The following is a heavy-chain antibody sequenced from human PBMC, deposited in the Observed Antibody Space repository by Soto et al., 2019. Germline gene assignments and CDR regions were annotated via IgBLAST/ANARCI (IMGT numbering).Heavy chain of an antibody. Sequence: ASVKVSCKASGYTFTGYYIHWVRQAPGQGLEWMGWINPNSGGTNYAQKFQGWVTMTRDTSINTAYMELSRLKSDDTAIYYCARAINSAFYYWGQGSLVTVS. CDR2: INPNSGGT. J-gene: IGHJ4*02. CDR1: GYTFTGYY. D-gene: IGHD6-13*01. CDR3: ARAINSAFYY. V-gene: IGHV1-2*04.